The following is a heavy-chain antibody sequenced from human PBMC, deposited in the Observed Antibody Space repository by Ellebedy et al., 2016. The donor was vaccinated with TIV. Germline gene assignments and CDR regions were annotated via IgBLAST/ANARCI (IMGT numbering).Heavy chain of an antibody. D-gene: IGHD3-22*01. J-gene: IGHJ4*02. V-gene: IGHV4-39*02. CDR1: GDSIISSIHY. CDR2: IYYSGST. CDR3: ARESSGYSSVRVYYFDY. Sequence: SETLSLTCTVSGDSIISSIHYWGWIRQPPGKELEWIGSIYYSGSTYYKSSLKSRVTISIDMSKNQFSLKLSSVTAADTAVYYCARESSGYSSVRVYYFDYWGQGTLVTVSS.